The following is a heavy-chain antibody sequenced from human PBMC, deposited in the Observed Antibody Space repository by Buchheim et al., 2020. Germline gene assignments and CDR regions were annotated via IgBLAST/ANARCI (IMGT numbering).Heavy chain of an antibody. CDR1: DGSISSYY. CDR3: ARDKRSESFQGYYYYGMDV. CDR2: IHYSGST. V-gene: IGHV4-59*01. Sequence: QVQLQESGPGLVKPSETLSLTCTVSDGSISSYYWSWIRQPPGKGLEWIGYIHYSGSTNYNPSLKSRVTISVDTSKNQFSLKLSSVTAADTAVYYCARDKRSESFQGYYYYGMDVWGQGTT. J-gene: IGHJ6*02. D-gene: IGHD3-10*01.